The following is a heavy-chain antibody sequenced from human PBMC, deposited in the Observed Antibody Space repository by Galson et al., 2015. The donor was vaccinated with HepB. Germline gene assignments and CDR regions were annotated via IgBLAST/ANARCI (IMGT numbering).Heavy chain of an antibody. CDR3: ARGSVATIIGAFDI. CDR1: GFTFSSYS. J-gene: IGHJ3*02. D-gene: IGHD5-12*01. V-gene: IGHV3-48*01. CDR2: ISSSSSTI. Sequence: SLRLSCAASGFTFSSYSMNWVRQAPGKGLEWVSYISSSSSTIYYADSVKGRFTISRDNAKNSLYPQMNSLRAEDTAVYYCARGSVATIIGAFDIWGQGTMVTVSS.